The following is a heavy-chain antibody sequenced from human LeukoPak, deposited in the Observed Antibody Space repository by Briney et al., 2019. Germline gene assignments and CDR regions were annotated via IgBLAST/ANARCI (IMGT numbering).Heavy chain of an antibody. CDR3: ARDEYSGYVHCDY. CDR1: GFTFSSYS. CDR2: ISSSSSYI. Sequence: GGSLTLSCAASGFTFSSYSMNWVRQAQGKGLEWVSSISSSSSYIYYADSVKGRFTIFRYNAKNSLYLQMISLRADDTAVYYCARDEYSGYVHCDYWGRGTRVSVS. V-gene: IGHV3-21*01. J-gene: IGHJ4*02. D-gene: IGHD5-12*01.